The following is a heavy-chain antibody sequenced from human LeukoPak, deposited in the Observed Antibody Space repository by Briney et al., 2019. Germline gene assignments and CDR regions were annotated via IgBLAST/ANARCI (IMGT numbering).Heavy chain of an antibody. Sequence: PSETLSLTCAVYGGSFSGYYWSWIRQPPGKGLEWISAISGSGETTYYADSVKGRFTMYRDNSKNTLHLQMNSLRAEDTAVYYCAKYLSSGYYYYFDYWGQGTLVTVSS. V-gene: IGHV3-23*01. CDR1: GGSFSGYY. J-gene: IGHJ4*02. CDR3: AKYLSSGYYYYFDY. CDR2: ISGSGETT. D-gene: IGHD3-22*01.